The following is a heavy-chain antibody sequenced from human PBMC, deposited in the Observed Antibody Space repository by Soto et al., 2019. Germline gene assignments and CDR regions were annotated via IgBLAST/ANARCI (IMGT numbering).Heavy chain of an antibody. Sequence: VKVSCKASGHTFNSYGFNWVRQAPGQGLEWMGWISAYNGNTKYAQKIQGRVTLTTDTSTNTAYMELRSLRSDDTAVYYCARDISMGGTDAFDIWGQGKMVTVSS. CDR2: ISAYNGNT. D-gene: IGHD3-16*01. V-gene: IGHV1-18*01. CDR3: ARDISMGGTDAFDI. CDR1: GHTFNSYG. J-gene: IGHJ3*02.